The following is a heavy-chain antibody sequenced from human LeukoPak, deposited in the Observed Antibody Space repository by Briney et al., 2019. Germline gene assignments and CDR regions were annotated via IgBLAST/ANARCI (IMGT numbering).Heavy chain of an antibody. Sequence: PSETLSLTCTVSGGFVSSGNYYWIWIRQPPGKGLEWIGYIHYTGSPNYNPSLKSRVTISVDTSKNQLSLRLNSVTAADTAVYYCARVDTVTTTFDYWGQGTLVTVSS. CDR1: GGFVSSGNYY. V-gene: IGHV4-61*01. CDR2: IHYTGSP. D-gene: IGHD4-17*01. CDR3: ARVDTVTTTFDY. J-gene: IGHJ4*02.